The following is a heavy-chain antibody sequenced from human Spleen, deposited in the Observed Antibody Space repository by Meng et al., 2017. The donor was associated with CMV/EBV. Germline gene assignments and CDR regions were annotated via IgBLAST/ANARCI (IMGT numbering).Heavy chain of an antibody. Sequence: CKASGYKLTTYHLSWVRQAPGQGLEWMGWVSAYNGDTKYVQKFQGRVTMTADTSTTTAYMELRNLTSDDTAVYYCARRPGYDHHDYWGQGTLVTVSS. V-gene: IGHV1-18*04. CDR2: VSAYNGDT. CDR3: ARRPGYDHHDY. CDR1: GYKLTTYH. J-gene: IGHJ4*02. D-gene: IGHD2-15*01.